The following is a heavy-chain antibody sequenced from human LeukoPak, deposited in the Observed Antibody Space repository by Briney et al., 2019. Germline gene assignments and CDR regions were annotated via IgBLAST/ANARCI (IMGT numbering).Heavy chain of an antibody. V-gene: IGHV3-33*01. D-gene: IGHD6-25*01. J-gene: IGHJ3*02. CDR2: IWYDGSNK. CDR3: ATRIAADLWAFDI. Sequence: SGGSLRLSCAASGFTFSSYGMHWVRQAPGKGLEVVAVIWYDGSNKYYADSVKGRFTISRDNSKNTLFLQMNSLRAEDTAVYYCATRIAADLWAFDIWGQGTTVTVSS. CDR1: GFTFSSYG.